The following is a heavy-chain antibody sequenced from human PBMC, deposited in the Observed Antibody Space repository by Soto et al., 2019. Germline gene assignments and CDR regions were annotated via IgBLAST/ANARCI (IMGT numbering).Heavy chain of an antibody. V-gene: IGHV1-18*01. CDR1: GYTFTSYG. CDR2: ISAYNGNT. D-gene: IGHD2-15*01. CDR3: ARDWLILGYCSGGSCYPGRFDY. J-gene: IGHJ4*02. Sequence: ASVKVSCKASGYTFTSYGIIWVRQAPGQGLERMGWISAYNGNTSYAQKFQGRVTMTTDTSTSTVYMELSSLRSEDTAVYYCARDWLILGYCSGGSCYPGRFDYWGQGTLVTVSS.